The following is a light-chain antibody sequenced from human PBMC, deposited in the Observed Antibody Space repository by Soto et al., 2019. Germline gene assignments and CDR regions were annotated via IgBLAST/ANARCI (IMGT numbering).Light chain of an antibody. CDR1: QSINSN. CDR2: RAS. Sequence: IVMTQSPATRSLSPVERATRCGRARQSINSNLAWYQQKPGRPPRLLLFRASTRTTGFTAEFSGSGSATAFYIPISSLLAADDAVFYCRQYYGSPRQTFGEGTKVDIK. CDR3: RQYYGSPRQT. J-gene: IGKJ4*01. V-gene: IGKV3-15*01.